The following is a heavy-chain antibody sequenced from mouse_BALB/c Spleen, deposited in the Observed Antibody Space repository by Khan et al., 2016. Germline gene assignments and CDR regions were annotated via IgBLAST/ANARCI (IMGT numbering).Heavy chain of an antibody. CDR2: ILPGSGST. CDR3: ARKGITTARYFDG. J-gene: IGHJ1*01. V-gene: IGHV1-9*01. CDR1: GYTFSSYW. Sequence: VELVESGAELMKPGASVKISCKATGYTFSSYWIEWVKQRPGHGLEWIGEILPGSGSTNYNEKFKGKATFTADTSSNTAYMQLSSLTSEDSAVYYCARKGITTARYFDGWGAGTTVTVSS. D-gene: IGHD1-2*01.